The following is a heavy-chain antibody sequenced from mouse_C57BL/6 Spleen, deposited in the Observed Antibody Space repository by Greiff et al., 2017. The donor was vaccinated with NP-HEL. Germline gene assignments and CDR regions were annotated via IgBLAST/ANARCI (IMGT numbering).Heavy chain of an antibody. CDR1: GFTFSSYA. J-gene: IGHJ2*01. V-gene: IGHV5-4*03. CDR2: ISDGGSYT. Sequence: EVQLVESGGGLVKPGGSLKLSCAASGFTFSSYAMSWVRQTPEKRLEWVATISDGGSYTYYPDNVKGRFTISRDNAKNNLYLQMSHLKSEDTAMYYCARRSSWYYFDYWGQGTTLTVSS. CDR3: ARRSSWYYFDY. D-gene: IGHD1-1*01.